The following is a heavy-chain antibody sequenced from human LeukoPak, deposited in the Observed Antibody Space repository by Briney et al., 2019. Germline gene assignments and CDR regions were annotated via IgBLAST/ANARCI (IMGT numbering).Heavy chain of an antibody. V-gene: IGHV3-9*03. CDR1: GFTFDDYA. CDR2: ISWNSGSI. J-gene: IGHJ4*02. D-gene: IGHD2-2*01. Sequence: SGGSLRLSCAASGFTFDDYAMQWVRQAPGKGLEWVSGISWNSGSIGYADSVKGRFTISRDNAKNSLYLQMNSLRAEDMALYYCAKAGTYQLLAHFDYWGQGTLVTVSS. CDR3: AKAGTYQLLAHFDY.